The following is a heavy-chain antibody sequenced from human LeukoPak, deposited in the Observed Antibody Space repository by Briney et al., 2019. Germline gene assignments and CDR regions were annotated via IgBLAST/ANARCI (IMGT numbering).Heavy chain of an antibody. J-gene: IGHJ4*02. CDR2: ISSNGGST. D-gene: IGHD5-12*01. CDR3: ARLGNSGYESAFDY. V-gene: IGHV3-64*01. CDR1: GFTFSSYA. Sequence: GGSLRLSCAASGFTFSSYAMHWVRQAPGKGLEYVSAISSNGGSTYYANSVKGRFTISRDNSKNTLYLQMGSLRAEDMAVYYCARLGNSGYESAFDYWGQGTLVTVSS.